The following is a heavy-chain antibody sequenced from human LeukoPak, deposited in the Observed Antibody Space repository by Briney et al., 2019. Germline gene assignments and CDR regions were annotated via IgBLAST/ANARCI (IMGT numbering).Heavy chain of an antibody. D-gene: IGHD3-10*01. Sequence: PSQTLSLTRTVSGGSISSGGYYWSWIRQHPGKGLEWIGYIYYSGSTYYNPSLKSRVTISVDTSKNQFSLKLSSVTAADTAVYYCARGRVVTQGSIYYFDYWGQGTLVTVSS. CDR2: IYYSGST. CDR1: GGSISSGGYY. V-gene: IGHV4-31*03. CDR3: ARGRVVTQGSIYYFDY. J-gene: IGHJ4*02.